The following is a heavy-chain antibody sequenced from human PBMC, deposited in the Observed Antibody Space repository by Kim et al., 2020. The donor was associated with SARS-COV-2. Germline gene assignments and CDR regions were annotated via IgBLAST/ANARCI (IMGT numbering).Heavy chain of an antibody. D-gene: IGHD3-10*01. J-gene: IGHJ4*02. Sequence: KGRFTSSRDNSKNTLYLQMNSLRAEDTAVYYCARVGVGVTMVRGVIIIDYWGQGTLVTVSS. V-gene: IGHV3-30*07. CDR3: ARVGVGVTMVRGVIIIDY.